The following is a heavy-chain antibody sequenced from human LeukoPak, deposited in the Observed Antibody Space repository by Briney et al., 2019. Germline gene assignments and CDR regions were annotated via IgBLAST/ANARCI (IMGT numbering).Heavy chain of an antibody. CDR3: AREGVAAAGTLNWFDP. D-gene: IGHD6-13*01. V-gene: IGHV3-20*04. CDR1: GFTFDDYG. CDR2: INWNGGST. Sequence: VRPGGSLRLSCAASGFTFDDYGMSWVRQAPGKGLEWVSGINWNGGSTGYADSVKGRFTIPRDNAKNSLYLQMNSLRAEDTALYYCAREGVAAAGTLNWFDPWGQGTLVTVSS. J-gene: IGHJ5*02.